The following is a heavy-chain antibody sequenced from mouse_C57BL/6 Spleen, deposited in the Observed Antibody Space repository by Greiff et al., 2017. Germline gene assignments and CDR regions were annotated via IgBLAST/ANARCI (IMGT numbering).Heavy chain of an antibody. CDR1: GYTFTSYW. V-gene: IGHV1-69*01. CDR3: ARRGYYYGSSYPDD. D-gene: IGHD1-1*01. CDR2: IDPSDSYT. J-gene: IGHJ2*01. Sequence: QVQLQQPGAELVMPGASVKLSCKASGYTFTSYWMHWVKQRPGQGLEWIGEIDPSDSYTNYNQKFKGKSTLTVDKSSSTAYMQLSSLTSEDSAVYYCARRGYYYGSSYPDDWGQGTTLTVSS.